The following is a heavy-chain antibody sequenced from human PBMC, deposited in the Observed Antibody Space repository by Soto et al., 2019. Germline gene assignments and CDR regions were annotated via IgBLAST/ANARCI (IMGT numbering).Heavy chain of an antibody. V-gene: IGHV4-31*11. CDR2: IYYSGST. CDR3: ARGPGI. Sequence: SETLSLTCAVSGDCISRGGYYWSWIRQHPGKGLEWIGYIYYSGSTYYNPSLKSRVTLSVDPSKNQFSLKLSSVTAADTAVYYCARGPGIWGQGTLVTVS. CDR1: GDCISRGGYY. J-gene: IGHJ4*02.